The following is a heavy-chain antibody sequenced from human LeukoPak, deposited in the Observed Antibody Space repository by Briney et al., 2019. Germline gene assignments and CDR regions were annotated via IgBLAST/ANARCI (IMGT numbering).Heavy chain of an antibody. Sequence: GGSLRLSCAASGFTFSSYGMHWVRQAPGKGLEWVAVIWSDENKKFYADSVKGRFTISRDNFRSTLYLQMDSLRVEDTAVYYCAREGLTSTPNNAFDIWGQGSVVTVSS. CDR2: IWSDENKK. V-gene: IGHV3-33*01. CDR1: GFTFSSYG. D-gene: IGHD4-23*01. CDR3: AREGLTSTPNNAFDI. J-gene: IGHJ3*02.